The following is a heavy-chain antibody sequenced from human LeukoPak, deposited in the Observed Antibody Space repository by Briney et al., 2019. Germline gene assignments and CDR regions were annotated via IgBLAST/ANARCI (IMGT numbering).Heavy chain of an antibody. Sequence: SETLSLTCTVSGGSISSGGDYWGWIRQPPGKGLEWVGSIYYSGSTYYNPSLKSRVTISVDTSKNQFSLKLISVTAADTAVYYCAREQAAGGLDYWGQGTLVTVSS. V-gene: IGHV4-39*07. CDR1: GGSISSGGDY. CDR2: IYYSGST. D-gene: IGHD6-13*01. CDR3: AREQAAGGLDY. J-gene: IGHJ4*02.